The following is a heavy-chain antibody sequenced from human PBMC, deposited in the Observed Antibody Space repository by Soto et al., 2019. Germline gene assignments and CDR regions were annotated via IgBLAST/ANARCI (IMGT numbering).Heavy chain of an antibody. CDR2: VSHDGRNT. D-gene: IGHD6-19*01. Sequence: VQLVESGGGVVQPGRSLRLSCAASGFTFSDYAMHWVRQAPGKGLEWVAVVSHDGRNTHYADSVKGRFTISRDSSKNTVPLEMTSLRAEDTAVYDCAKGGRQWLVTSDFNYWGQGALVTVSS. J-gene: IGHJ4*02. CDR3: AKGGRQWLVTSDFNY. V-gene: IGHV3-30*18. CDR1: GFTFSDYA.